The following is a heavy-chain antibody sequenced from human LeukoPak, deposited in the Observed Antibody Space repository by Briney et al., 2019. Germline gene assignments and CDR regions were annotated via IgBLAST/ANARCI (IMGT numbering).Heavy chain of an antibody. CDR1: GFTFSSYA. CDR3: ARVYYSSSYDYWYFDL. Sequence: PGGSLRLSCAASGFTFSSYAMSWVRQAPGKGLEWVSAISGSGGSTYYADSVKGRFTISRDNSKNTLYLQMNSLRAEDTAVYYCARVYYSSSYDYWYFDLWGRGTLVTVSS. CDR2: ISGSGGST. V-gene: IGHV3-23*01. J-gene: IGHJ2*01. D-gene: IGHD6-13*01.